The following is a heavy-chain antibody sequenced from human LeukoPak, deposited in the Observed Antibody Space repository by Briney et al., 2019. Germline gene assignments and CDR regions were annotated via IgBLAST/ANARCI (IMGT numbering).Heavy chain of an antibody. D-gene: IGHD5-12*01. CDR3: AREYSGYDWVYFDY. Sequence: NPSETLSLTCTVSGGSFSSYYWSWIRQPPGKGLEWIGYIYYSGSTKYNPALKSRVTISIDSSKNQFSLKLISVTAADTAVYYCAREYSGYDWVYFDYWGQGTLVTVSS. V-gene: IGHV4-59*12. J-gene: IGHJ4*02. CDR1: GGSFSSYY. CDR2: IYYSGST.